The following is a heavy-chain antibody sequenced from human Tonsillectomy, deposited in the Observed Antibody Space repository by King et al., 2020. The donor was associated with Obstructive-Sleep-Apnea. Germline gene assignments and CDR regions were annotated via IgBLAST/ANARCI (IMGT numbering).Heavy chain of an antibody. CDR1: GGSISSSNW. V-gene: IGHV4-4*02. CDR2: IYHSGST. J-gene: IGHJ4*02. D-gene: IGHD6-13*01. Sequence: VQLQESGPGLVKPSGTLSLTCAVSGGSISSSNWWSWVRQPPGQGLEWIGEIYHSGSTNYSPSLMSRVTISVDKSKNQFSLKLSSVAAADTAVYYCARVMPGIAAAGTYFDYWGLGTLVTVSS. CDR3: ARVMPGIAAAGTYFDY.